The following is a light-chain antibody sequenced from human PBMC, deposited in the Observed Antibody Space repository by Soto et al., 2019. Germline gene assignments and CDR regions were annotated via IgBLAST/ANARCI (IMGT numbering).Light chain of an antibody. CDR3: QQSYSTPN. J-gene: IGKJ1*01. V-gene: IGKV1-39*01. CDR1: QSISTY. CDR2: AAS. Sequence: DIQMTQSPSSLSASVGDRVTITCRASQSISTYLNWYQQKPGKAPKLLIYAASNLQSGVPSRFSGSGSGTDFTLTISSLQPEDFTTYFCQQSYSTPNFGQGTKVEI.